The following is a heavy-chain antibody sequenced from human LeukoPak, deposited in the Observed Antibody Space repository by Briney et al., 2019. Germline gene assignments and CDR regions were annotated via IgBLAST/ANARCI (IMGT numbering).Heavy chain of an antibody. J-gene: IGHJ5*02. CDR3: ARVVRGVVPSNWFDP. Sequence: PSETLSLTCTVSGDSLNTYYWTWIRQTPGEELEWIGFVASSGTSNYNPSLKSRVSISIDTSKNQFSLALTSVTPADTAVYYCARVVRGVVPSNWFDPWGQGTLVSVSS. CDR2: VASSGTS. CDR1: GDSLNTYY. D-gene: IGHD2-21*01. V-gene: IGHV4-59*01.